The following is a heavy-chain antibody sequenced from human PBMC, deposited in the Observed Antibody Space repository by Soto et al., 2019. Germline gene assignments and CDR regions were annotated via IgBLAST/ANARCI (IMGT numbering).Heavy chain of an antibody. V-gene: IGHV3-15*07. CDR1: GFTFSNAW. CDR3: TTAMTPGAPYPAMVVDY. Sequence: EVQLVESGGGLVKPAGSLRLSCAASGFTFSNAWMNWVRQAPGKGLEWVGRIKSKTDGGTTDYASPVKGRFTISTDDSKNTLYLQMNSLKTEDTAVYYCTTAMTPGAPYPAMVVDYWGQGTLVTVSS. D-gene: IGHD5-18*01. CDR2: IKSKTDGGTT. J-gene: IGHJ4*02.